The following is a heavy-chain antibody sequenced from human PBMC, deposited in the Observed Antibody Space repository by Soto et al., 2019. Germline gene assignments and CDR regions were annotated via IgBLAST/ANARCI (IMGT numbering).Heavy chain of an antibody. Sequence: GGSLRLSCAASGFTFSSYAMSWVRQAPGKGLEWVSAISGSGGSTYYADSVKGRFTISRDNSKNTLYLQMNSLRAEETAVYYCAKDPGRSSGWYNRFDYWGQGTLVTVSS. CDR1: GFTFSSYA. CDR2: ISGSGGST. CDR3: AKDPGRSSGWYNRFDY. J-gene: IGHJ4*02. D-gene: IGHD6-19*01. V-gene: IGHV3-23*01.